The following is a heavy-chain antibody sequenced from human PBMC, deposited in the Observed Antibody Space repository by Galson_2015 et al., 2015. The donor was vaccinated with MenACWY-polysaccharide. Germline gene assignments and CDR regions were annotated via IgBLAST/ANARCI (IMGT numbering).Heavy chain of an antibody. CDR1: GYTFTSYG. D-gene: IGHD3-9*01. Sequence: SVKVSCKASGYTFTSYGISWVRQAPGQGLEWMGWISAYNGNTNYAQKLQGRVTMTTDTSTSTAYMELRSLRSDDTAVYYCARGPRYFDWLLEGENHYYCYYGMDVWGQGTTVTVSS. CDR3: ARGPRYFDWLLEGENHYYCYYGMDV. J-gene: IGHJ6*02. CDR2: ISAYNGNT. V-gene: IGHV1-18*01.